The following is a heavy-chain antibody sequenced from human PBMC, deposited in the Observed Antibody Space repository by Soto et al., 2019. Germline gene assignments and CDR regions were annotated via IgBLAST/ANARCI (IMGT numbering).Heavy chain of an antibody. Sequence: PSETLSLTCAVSGGSISSSNWWSWVRQPPGKGLEWIGEIYHSGSTNYNPSLKSRVTISVDKSKNQFSLKLSSVTAADTAVYYCARVSSSSLIYYYYYGMDVWGQGTTVTVSS. D-gene: IGHD6-6*01. CDR3: ARVSSSSLIYYYYYGMDV. CDR1: GGSISSSNW. J-gene: IGHJ6*02. V-gene: IGHV4-4*02. CDR2: IYHSGST.